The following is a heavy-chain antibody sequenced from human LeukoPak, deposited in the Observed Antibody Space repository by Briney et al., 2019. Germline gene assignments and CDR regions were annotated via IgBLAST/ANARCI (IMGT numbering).Heavy chain of an antibody. CDR1: GFTFSSYA. CDR3: AKDKVLRYFDWLFDLDN. D-gene: IGHD3-9*01. CDR2: ISSNGGST. V-gene: IGHV3-64*01. Sequence: GSLRLSCAASGFTFSSYAMHWVRQAPGKGLEYVSAISSNGGSTYYANSVKGRFTISRDNSKNTLYLQMNSLRAEDTAVYYCAKDKVLRYFDWLFDLDNWGQGTLVTVSS. J-gene: IGHJ4*02.